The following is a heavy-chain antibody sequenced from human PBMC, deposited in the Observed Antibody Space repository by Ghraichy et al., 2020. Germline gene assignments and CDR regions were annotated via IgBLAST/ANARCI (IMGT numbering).Heavy chain of an antibody. D-gene: IGHD5-18*01. V-gene: IGHV3-23*01. CDR3: ATGYSYGPS. J-gene: IGHJ4*02. Sequence: SRAASGFTFSSNAMSWVRQAPGKGLEWVSGISGSGGSTYYADSVKGRLTISRDNSKNTLYLQMNSLRVEDTAVYYCATGYSYGPSWGQGTLVTVSS. CDR1: GFTFSSNA. CDR2: ISGSGGST.